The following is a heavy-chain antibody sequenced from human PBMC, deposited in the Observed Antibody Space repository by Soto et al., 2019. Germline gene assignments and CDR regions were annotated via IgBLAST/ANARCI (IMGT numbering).Heavy chain of an antibody. CDR1: GFTFSSYA. V-gene: IGHV3-23*01. CDR2: ISGSGGST. D-gene: IGHD6-13*01. J-gene: IGHJ4*02. CDR3: ALGCSSSWSQIVYFDY. Sequence: GGSLRLSCAASGFTFSSYAMSWVRQAPGKGLEWVSAISGSGGSTYYADSVKGRFTISRDNSKNQVVLTMTNMDPVDTATYYCALGCSSSWSQIVYFDYWGQGTLVTVSS.